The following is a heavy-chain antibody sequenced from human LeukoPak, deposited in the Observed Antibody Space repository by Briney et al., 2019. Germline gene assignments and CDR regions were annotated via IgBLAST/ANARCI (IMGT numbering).Heavy chain of an antibody. CDR2: ISGSGGST. CDR3: ARDGYYYDSSGYKGAFDY. CDR1: GFTFSHYA. V-gene: IGHV3-23*01. Sequence: QAGGSLRLSCAASGFTFSHYAMSWVRQAPGKGLEWVSGISGSGGSTYYADSVKGRFTISRDNSKNTLYLQMNSLRAEDTAVYYCARDGYYYDSSGYKGAFDYWGQGTLVTVSS. J-gene: IGHJ4*02. D-gene: IGHD3-22*01.